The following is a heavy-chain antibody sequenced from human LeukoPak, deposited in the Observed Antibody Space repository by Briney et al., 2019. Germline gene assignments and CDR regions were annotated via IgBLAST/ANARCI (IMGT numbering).Heavy chain of an antibody. CDR2: IYYSGST. CDR3: ARDTGYGDFHFDY. D-gene: IGHD4-17*01. V-gene: IGHV4-31*03. CDR1: GGSISSGGYY. Sequence: SETLSLTCTVSGGSISSGGYYWSWIRQHPGKGLEWIGYIYYSGSTYYNPSLKSRVTISVDMSKNQFSLKLSSVTAADTAVYYCARDTGYGDFHFDYWGQGTLVTVSS. J-gene: IGHJ4*02.